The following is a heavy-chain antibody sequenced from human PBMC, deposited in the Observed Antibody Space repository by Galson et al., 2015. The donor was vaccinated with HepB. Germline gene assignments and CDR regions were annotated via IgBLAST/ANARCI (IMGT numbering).Heavy chain of an antibody. CDR2: ISAYNGNT. CDR1: SYTFTSYG. V-gene: IGHV1-18*01. D-gene: IGHD3-3*01. J-gene: IGHJ4*02. CDR3: ARTYYDFWSGSPEPYYFDY. Sequence: SVKVSCKASSYTFTSYGISWVRQAPGQGLEWMGWISAYNGNTNYAQKFQGRVTMTRDTSISTAYMELSRLRSDDTAVYYCARTYYDFWSGSPEPYYFDYWGQGTLVTVSS.